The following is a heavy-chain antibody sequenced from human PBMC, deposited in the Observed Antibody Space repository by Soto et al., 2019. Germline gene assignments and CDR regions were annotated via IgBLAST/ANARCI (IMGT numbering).Heavy chain of an antibody. CDR2: ISWNSGSI. D-gene: IGHD2-15*01. CDR3: ARGHFVVTMDV. CDR1: GFTFDDYA. Sequence: GGSLRLSCAASGFTFDDYAMHWVRQAPGKGLEWVSGISWNSGSIGYADSVKGRFTISRDNAKNSLYLQMNSLRAEDTALYYCARGHFVVTMDVWGQGTMVTVSS. V-gene: IGHV3-9*01. J-gene: IGHJ6*02.